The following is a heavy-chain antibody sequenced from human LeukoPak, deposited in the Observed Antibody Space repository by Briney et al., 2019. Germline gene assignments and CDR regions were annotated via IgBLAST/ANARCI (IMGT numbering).Heavy chain of an antibody. J-gene: IGHJ4*02. D-gene: IGHD6-6*01. CDR3: ARHNGHIAARPGDIDY. V-gene: IGHV4-39*01. Sequence: SPSPSLTSTVSGGSISSSSYYWGRLRQPPGKGLEWSGSIYYSGSTYYNPSLKSRVTISVDTPKNQFSLKLSSVTAADTAVYYCARHNGHIAARPGDIDYWGQGTLVTVSS. CDR2: IYYSGST. CDR1: GGSISSSSYY.